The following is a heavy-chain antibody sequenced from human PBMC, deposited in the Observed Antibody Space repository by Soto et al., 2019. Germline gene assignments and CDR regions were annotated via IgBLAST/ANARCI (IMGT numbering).Heavy chain of an antibody. V-gene: IGHV1-18*01. Sequence: ASVKVSCKASGYTFTSYGISWVRQAPGQGLEWMGWISAYNGNTNYAQKLQGRVTMTTDTSTSTAYMELRSLRSDDTAVYYCARRLDIVATNYYYGMEVWGQGTTVTVSS. CDR3: ARRLDIVATNYYYGMEV. CDR2: ISAYNGNT. D-gene: IGHD5-12*01. J-gene: IGHJ6*01. CDR1: GYTFTSYG.